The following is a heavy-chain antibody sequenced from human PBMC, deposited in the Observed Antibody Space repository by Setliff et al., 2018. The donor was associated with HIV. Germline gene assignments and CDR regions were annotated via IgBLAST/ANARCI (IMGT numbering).Heavy chain of an antibody. J-gene: IGHJ4*02. CDR1: GYSISSGYY. CDR3: ARDAERGYSYGYDY. D-gene: IGHD5-18*01. Sequence: SETLSLTCAVSGYSISSGYYWGWIRQPPGKGLGWIGSVFHSGSTYYNPSLKSRVTMSVDTSKNLFSLKLSSVTAADTAVYYCARDAERGYSYGYDYWGQGTQVTVSS. V-gene: IGHV4-38-2*02. CDR2: VFHSGST.